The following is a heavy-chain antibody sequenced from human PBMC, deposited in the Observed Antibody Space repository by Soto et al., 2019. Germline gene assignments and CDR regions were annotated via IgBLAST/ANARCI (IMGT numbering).Heavy chain of an antibody. Sequence: PGASLKVSCARSGYSFTSYWIGWVRQMRGKGLEWMGIIYPGDSDTKYSPSFQGQVTISADKSISTAYLQWSSLKAWDTAMYYCARRAAPAAITIFGVVMYTWFAPWGQGTLFTVSS. CDR1: GYSFTSYW. J-gene: IGHJ5*02. D-gene: IGHD3-3*01. CDR2: IYPGDSDT. CDR3: ARRAAPAAITIFGVVMYTWFAP. V-gene: IGHV5-51*01.